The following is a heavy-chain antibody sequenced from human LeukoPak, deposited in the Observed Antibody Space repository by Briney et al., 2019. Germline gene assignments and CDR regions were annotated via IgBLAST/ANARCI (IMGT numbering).Heavy chain of an antibody. CDR1: GFTFSSYS. J-gene: IGHJ6*04. CDR3: ARDGYYGSGSYSYYYGMDV. D-gene: IGHD3-10*01. V-gene: IGHV3-21*01. CDR2: ISIRSSYI. Sequence: GGSLRLSCAASGFTFSSYSMNWVRQAPGKGLEWVSSISIRSSYIYYADSVKGRFTISRHNAKNSLYLQMNSLRAEDTAVYYCARDGYYGSGSYSYYYGMDVWGKGTTVTVSS.